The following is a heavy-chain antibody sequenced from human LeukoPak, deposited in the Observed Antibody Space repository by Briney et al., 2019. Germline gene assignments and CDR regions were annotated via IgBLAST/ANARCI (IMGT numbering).Heavy chain of an antibody. CDR1: GGSFSGYY. D-gene: IGHD1-26*01. J-gene: IGHJ4*02. CDR3: ASQYSGSPSDY. CDR2: INHSGST. V-gene: IGHV4-34*01. Sequence: MSSETLSLTCAVYGGSFSGYYWSWIRQPPGKGLEWIEEINHSGSTNYNPSLKSRVTISVDTSKNQFSLKLSSVTAADTAVYYCASQYSGSPSDYWGQGTLVTVSS.